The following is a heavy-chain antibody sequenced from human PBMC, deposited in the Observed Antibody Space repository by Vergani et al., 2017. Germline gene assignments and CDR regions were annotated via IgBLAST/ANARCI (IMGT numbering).Heavy chain of an antibody. Sequence: QVQLVQSGAEVKKPGSSVKVSCKASGGTFSSYAISWVRQAPGQGLEWMGGIIPIFGTANYAQKFQGRVTITADESTSTAYMELSSLRSEDTAVYYWARRPHSSGWPLFDPWGQGTLVTVSS. V-gene: IGHV1-69*13. D-gene: IGHD6-19*01. CDR3: ARRPHSSGWPLFDP. CDR1: GGTFSSYA. J-gene: IGHJ5*02. CDR2: IIPIFGTA.